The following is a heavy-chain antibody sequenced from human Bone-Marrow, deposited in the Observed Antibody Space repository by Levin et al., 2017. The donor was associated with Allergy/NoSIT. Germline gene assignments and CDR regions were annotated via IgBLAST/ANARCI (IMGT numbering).Heavy chain of an antibody. Sequence: SSETLSLTCAVSGGSISSSNWWNWVRQSPGGGLEWIGEIYHSGSTNYNPSLKNRIFISVDKSRNQFSLRLNSVTAADTALYYCARRNSSWVVFAFDMWGQGTLVTVSS. CDR1: GGSISSSNW. CDR3: ARRNSSWVVFAFDM. D-gene: IGHD2-8*02. CDR2: IYHSGST. J-gene: IGHJ3*02. V-gene: IGHV4-4*02.